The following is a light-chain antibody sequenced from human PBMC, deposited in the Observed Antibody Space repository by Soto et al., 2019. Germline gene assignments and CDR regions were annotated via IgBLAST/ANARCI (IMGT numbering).Light chain of an antibody. J-gene: IGLJ1*01. CDR2: EVS. CDR3: SSYTISSSLV. Sequence: QSALTQPASVSGSPGQSITISCTGTSSDVGGYNYVSWYQQHPGKAPKLMIYEVSNRPSGVSNRVSGSKSCNTASLTIAGLQDEDEADYYCSSYTISSSLVFGTGTKLTVL. CDR1: SSDVGGYNY. V-gene: IGLV2-14*01.